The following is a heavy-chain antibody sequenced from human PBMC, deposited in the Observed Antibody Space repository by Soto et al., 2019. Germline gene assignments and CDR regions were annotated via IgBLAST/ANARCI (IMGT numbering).Heavy chain of an antibody. CDR2: TIPIFGTA. CDR3: ARAVGYCSGGSCSWYYYYGMDV. CDR1: GGTFSSYA. D-gene: IGHD2-15*01. Sequence: QVQLVQSGAEVKKPGSSVKVSCKASGGTFSSYAISWVRQAPGQGLEWMGGTIPIFGTANYAQKFQGRVTITADESTSTAYMELSSLRSEDTAVYYCARAVGYCSGGSCSWYYYYGMDVWGQGTTVTVSS. V-gene: IGHV1-69*01. J-gene: IGHJ6*02.